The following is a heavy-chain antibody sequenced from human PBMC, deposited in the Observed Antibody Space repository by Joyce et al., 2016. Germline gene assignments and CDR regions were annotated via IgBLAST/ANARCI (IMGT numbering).Heavy chain of an antibody. CDR3: AREVLSGAYHKKKNFAY. V-gene: IGHV1-69*01. CDR1: GGTFSGSG. J-gene: IGHJ4*02. D-gene: IGHD3-3*01. CDR2: IIPVFGTA. Sequence: QVQLVQSGAEVKKPGSSVKVSCKAFGGTFSGSGISWVRQAPGRGLEWMGGIIPVFGTANYAQNFQGRVTITADESTSTAYMELSSLTSDDTAVYYCAREVLSGAYHKKKNFAYWGQGTLVTVSS.